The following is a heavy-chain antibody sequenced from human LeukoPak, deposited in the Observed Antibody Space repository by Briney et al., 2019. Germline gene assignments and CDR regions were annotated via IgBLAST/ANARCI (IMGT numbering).Heavy chain of an antibody. CDR2: ISVSGGRT. J-gene: IGHJ4*02. D-gene: IGHD4-17*01. CDR1: GITFSSYA. V-gene: IGHV3-23*01. CDR3: AKAGDHGYGDAYLD. Sequence: GGSLRLSCVASGITFSSYAMNWVRQAPGKGLEWVSAISVSGGRTYYADSVKGRFTISRDNSKNTLYLQMNSLRAEDTAVYYCAKAGDHGYGDAYLDWGQGTLVTVSS.